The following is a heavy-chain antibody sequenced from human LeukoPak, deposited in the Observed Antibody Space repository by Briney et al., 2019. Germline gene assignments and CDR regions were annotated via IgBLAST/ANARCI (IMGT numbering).Heavy chain of an antibody. D-gene: IGHD2-15*01. V-gene: IGHV3-23*01. CDR2: ISGSGDST. CDR1: GFAFSSYV. Sequence: GGSLRLSCAASGFAFSSYVMTWVRQAPGKGLEWVSAISGSGDSTYYADSVKGRFTISRDNSKNTLYLQMNSLRAEDTAVYYCAKDAPRNPRYCSGGSCPQVLDYWGQGTLVTVSS. CDR3: AKDAPRNPRYCSGGSCPQVLDY. J-gene: IGHJ4*02.